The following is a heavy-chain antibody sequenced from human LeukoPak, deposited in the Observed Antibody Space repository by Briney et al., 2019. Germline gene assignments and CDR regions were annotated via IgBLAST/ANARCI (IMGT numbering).Heavy chain of an antibody. J-gene: IGHJ4*02. Sequence: GSLRLSCAASGFTFSSYAMYWVRQAPGKGLEWVSAISGNAGTTYYADSVKGRFTISRDNSRNTLYLQMNSLRAEDTAVYYCAKDSSGTYYGGAMFDFWGQGTLVTVSS. CDR1: GFTFSSYA. CDR3: AKDSSGTYYGGAMFDF. V-gene: IGHV3-23*01. D-gene: IGHD1-26*01. CDR2: ISGNAGTT.